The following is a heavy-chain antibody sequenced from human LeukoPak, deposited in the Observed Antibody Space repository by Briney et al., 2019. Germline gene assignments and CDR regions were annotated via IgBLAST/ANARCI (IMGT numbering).Heavy chain of an antibody. CDR3: ARRAIAGDYFDY. V-gene: IGHV4-38-2*01. Sequence: PSETLSLTCAVSGYSISSGYCWGWIRQPPGKGLEWIGSIYHSGSTYYNPSLKSRVTISVDTSKNQFSLKLSSVTAADTAVYYCARRAIAGDYFDYWGQGTLVTVSS. CDR2: IYHSGST. J-gene: IGHJ4*02. D-gene: IGHD1-20*01. CDR1: GYSISSGYC.